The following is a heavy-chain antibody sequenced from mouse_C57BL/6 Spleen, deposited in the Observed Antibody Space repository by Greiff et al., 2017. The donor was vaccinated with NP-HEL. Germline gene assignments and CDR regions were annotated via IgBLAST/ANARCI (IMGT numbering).Heavy chain of an antibody. J-gene: IGHJ2*01. CDR3: ARNLDY. Sequence: QVQLKQSGAELVMPGASVKLSCKASGYTFTSYWMHWVKQRPGQGLEWIGEIDPSDSYTNYNQKFKGKSTLTVDKSSSTAYMQLSSLTSEDSAVYYCARNLDYWGQGTTLTVSS. V-gene: IGHV1-69*01. CDR1: GYTFTSYW. CDR2: IDPSDSYT.